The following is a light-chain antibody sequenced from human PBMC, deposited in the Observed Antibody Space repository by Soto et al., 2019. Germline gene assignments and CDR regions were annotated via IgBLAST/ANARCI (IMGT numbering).Light chain of an antibody. V-gene: IGLV2-14*03. CDR2: DVN. CDR3: SSYTTSSTLGV. CDR1: SSDVGGYNY. J-gene: IGLJ1*01. Sequence: QSVLTQPASVSGSPGQSITISCTGTSSDVGGYNYVSWYQQHPGKAPKLMIYDVNNRPSGVSNCFSGSKSGNTASLTISGLQAEEEADYYCSSYTTSSTLGVFGTGTKVTVL.